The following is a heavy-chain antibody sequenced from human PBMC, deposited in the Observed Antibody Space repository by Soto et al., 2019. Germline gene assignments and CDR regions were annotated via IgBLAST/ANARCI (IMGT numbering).Heavy chain of an antibody. V-gene: IGHV3-21*01. D-gene: IGHD6-19*01. J-gene: IGHJ3*02. CDR2: ISSSSSYI. CDR3: AREQYSSGWTADAFDI. CDR1: GFTFSSYS. Sequence: EVQLVESGGGLVKPGGSLRLSCAASGFTFSSYSMNWVRQAPGKGLEWVSSISSSSSYIYYADSVKGRFTISRDNAKNSLYLQMNSLRAEDTAVYYCAREQYSSGWTADAFDIWGQGTMVTVSS.